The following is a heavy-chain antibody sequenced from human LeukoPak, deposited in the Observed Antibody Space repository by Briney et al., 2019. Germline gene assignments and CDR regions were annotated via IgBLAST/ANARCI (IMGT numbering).Heavy chain of an antibody. J-gene: IGHJ4*02. CDR3: ARDRLTTVTTFHFDY. CDR2: IWYDRTNK. CDR1: GFTFSTYA. V-gene: IGHV3-33*01. D-gene: IGHD4-17*01. Sequence: GGSLSLSCAASGFTFSTYAMHWVRQAPGKGLEWVAVIWYDRTNKYYADSVKGRFTISRDNSKNTLYLQMSGLRAEDTAVYYCARDRLTTVTTFHFDYWGQGTLVTVSS.